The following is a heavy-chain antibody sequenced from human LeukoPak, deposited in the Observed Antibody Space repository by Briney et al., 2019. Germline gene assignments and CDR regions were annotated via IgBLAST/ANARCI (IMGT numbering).Heavy chain of an antibody. CDR1: GFTFNSHW. Sequence: GGSLRLSCAASGFTFNSHWMHWVRQAPGKGLVWLSRISSDGRDTGYADSVKGRFTISRDNAKNTLYLQVNSLRAEDTAVYYCARCSYSGGSCPDYWGQGTLVTVSS. J-gene: IGHJ4*02. V-gene: IGHV3-74*01. CDR3: ARCSYSGGSCPDY. CDR2: ISSDGRDT. D-gene: IGHD2-15*01.